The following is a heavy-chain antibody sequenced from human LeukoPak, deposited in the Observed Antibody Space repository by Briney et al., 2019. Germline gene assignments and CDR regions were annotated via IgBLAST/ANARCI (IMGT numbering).Heavy chain of an antibody. CDR3: ARGKRWFGELSSWYNWFDP. D-gene: IGHD3-10*01. CDR2: INHSGST. V-gene: IGHV4-34*01. Sequence: PSETLSLTCAVYGGSFSGCYWSWIRQPPGKGLEWIGEINHSGSTNYNPSLKSRVTISVDTSKNQFSLKLSSVTAADTAVYYCARGKRWFGELSSWYNWFDPWGQGTLVTVSS. J-gene: IGHJ5*02. CDR1: GGSFSGCY.